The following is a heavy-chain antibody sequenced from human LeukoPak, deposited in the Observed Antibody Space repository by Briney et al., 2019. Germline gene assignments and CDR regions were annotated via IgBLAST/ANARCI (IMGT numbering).Heavy chain of an antibody. CDR3: TRDASDIVAVPAAVGPFDL. CDR1: GFTFSSYA. CDR2: ISGNGVST. J-gene: IGHJ4*02. Sequence: GSLRLSCAASGFTFSSYAMYWVRRTPGKGLEYVSVISGNGVSTHYATSVKGRFTISRDNSKNMLYLQMGSLRAEDMAVYYCTRDASDIVAVPAAVGPFDLWGQGTQVTVSS. V-gene: IGHV3-64*01. D-gene: IGHD2-2*01.